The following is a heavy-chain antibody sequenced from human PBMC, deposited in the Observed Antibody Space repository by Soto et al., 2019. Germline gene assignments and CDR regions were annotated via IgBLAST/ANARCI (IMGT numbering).Heavy chain of an antibody. J-gene: IGHJ6*02. CDR3: ARRTDDYGDPREV. D-gene: IGHD4-17*01. V-gene: IGHV4-31*03. CDR1: GGSIDSAGYY. CDR2: IYYSGST. Sequence: QVQLQESGPGLVKPSQTLSLTCTVSGGSIDSAGYYWSWIRQHPGKGLEWIGYIYYSGSTYYNPSRKSRALITIDTSKNRIPLKLTSVTAAGAAVYFCARRTDDYGDPREVWGQATTVTVSS.